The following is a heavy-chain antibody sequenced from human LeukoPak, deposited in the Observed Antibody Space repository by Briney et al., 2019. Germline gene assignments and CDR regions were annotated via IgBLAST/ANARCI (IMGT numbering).Heavy chain of an antibody. D-gene: IGHD1-14*01. CDR2: MNPNSGNT. J-gene: IGHJ6*03. CDR3: ARGLGLTESMLNVYLDYYYYMDV. CDR1: GYTFTSYD. V-gene: IGHV1-8*01. Sequence: ASVKVSCKASGYTFTSYDINWVRQATGQGLEWMGWMNPNSGNTGYAQKFQGRVTMTRNTSISTAYMELSSLRSEDTAVYYCARGLGLTESMLNVYLDYYYYMDVWGKGTTVTVSS.